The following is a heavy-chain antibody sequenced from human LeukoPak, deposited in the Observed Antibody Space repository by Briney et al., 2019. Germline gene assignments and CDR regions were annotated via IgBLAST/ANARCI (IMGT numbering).Heavy chain of an antibody. CDR3: ARASGYCSSTSCLDAFDI. D-gene: IGHD2-2*01. CDR2: ISGSGGST. CDR1: GFTFSSYA. V-gene: IGHV3-23*01. Sequence: GGSLRLSCAASGFTFSSYAMSWVRQAPGKGLEWVSAISGSGGSTYYADSVKGRFTISRDNSKNTLYLQMNSLRAEDTAVYYCARASGYCSSTSCLDAFDIWGQGTMVTASS. J-gene: IGHJ3*02.